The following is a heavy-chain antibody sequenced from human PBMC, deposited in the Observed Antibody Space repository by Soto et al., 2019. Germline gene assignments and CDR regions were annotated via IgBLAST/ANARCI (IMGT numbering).Heavy chain of an antibody. CDR2: TIPIFGTA. J-gene: IGHJ4*02. V-gene: IGHV1-69*01. CDR3: ARITGNTGGNYGGNSGYFDY. CDR1: GGTFSSYA. Sequence: QVQLVQSGAEVKKPGSSVKVSCKASGGTFSSYAISWVRQAPGQGLEWMGGTIPIFGTANYAQQFQGRVTITADESTSTAYMELSSLRSEDTAVYYCARITGNTGGNYGGNSGYFDYWGQGTLVTVSS. D-gene: IGHD4-17*01.